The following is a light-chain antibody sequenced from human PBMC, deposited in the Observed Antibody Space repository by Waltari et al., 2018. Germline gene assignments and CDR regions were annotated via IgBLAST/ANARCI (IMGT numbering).Light chain of an antibody. CDR3: CSFASSRTWV. Sequence: QSALTQPASVSGSPGQSITTSCTGTTSDVGNYNLVSWYQQVPGRPPKLMIYENIRRPSDISHRFSGSKSGNTASLTISGLQAEDEADYYCCSFASSRTWVFGGGTKLTVL. J-gene: IGLJ3*02. V-gene: IGLV2-23*01. CDR1: TSDVGNYNL. CDR2: ENI.